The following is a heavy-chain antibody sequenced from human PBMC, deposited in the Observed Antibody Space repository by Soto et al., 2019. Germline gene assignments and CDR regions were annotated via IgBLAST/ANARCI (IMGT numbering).Heavy chain of an antibody. CDR1: GGSISSSSYY. Sequence: PSETLSLTCTVSGGSISSSSYYWGWIRQPPGKGLEWIGSIYYSGSTYYNPSLKSRVTISVDTSKNQFSLKLSSVTAADTAVYYCARHSIIAVADLNWFDPWGQGTLVTVS. V-gene: IGHV4-39*01. D-gene: IGHD6-19*01. CDR2: IYYSGST. CDR3: ARHSIIAVADLNWFDP. J-gene: IGHJ5*02.